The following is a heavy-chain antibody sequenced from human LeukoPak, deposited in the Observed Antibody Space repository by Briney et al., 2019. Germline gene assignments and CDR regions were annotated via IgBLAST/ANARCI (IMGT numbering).Heavy chain of an antibody. CDR3: ARDRNNYGDYDYYYYMDV. D-gene: IGHD4-17*01. V-gene: IGHV4-59*01. J-gene: IGHJ6*03. Sequence: PSETLSLTCTVSGGSISSDYWSWIRQPPGKGLEWIGYINYSGSTNYNPSLKSRVTISVDTSKNQFSLKLSSATAADTAVYYCARDRNNYGDYDYYYYMDVWGKGTTVTVSS. CDR1: GGSISSDY. CDR2: INYSGST.